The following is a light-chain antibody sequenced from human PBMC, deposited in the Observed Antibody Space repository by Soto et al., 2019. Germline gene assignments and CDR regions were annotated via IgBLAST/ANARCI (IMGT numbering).Light chain of an antibody. Sequence: QSVLTQPRSVSGSPGQSVTISCTGTSSDVGGYNYVSWYQQHPGKAPKLLIYGVSGRPSGVPDRFSVSKSGSTASLTISGLQVEDEADYYCCSYADSNRYVFGTGTKLTVL. CDR3: CSYADSNRYV. V-gene: IGLV2-11*01. CDR2: GVS. J-gene: IGLJ1*01. CDR1: SSDVGGYNY.